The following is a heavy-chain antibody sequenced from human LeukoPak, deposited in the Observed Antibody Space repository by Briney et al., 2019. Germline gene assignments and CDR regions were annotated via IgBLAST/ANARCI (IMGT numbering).Heavy chain of an antibody. J-gene: IGHJ3*02. CDR2: IYPGDSDT. CDR3: ARQIADSSGYYYTGAFDI. Sequence: GESLKISCQGFGYNFATYWVAWVRQKPGKGLEWLGIIYPGDSDTRYSPSFQGQVTISADKSISTAYLQWSSLKASDTAMYYCARQIADSSGYYYTGAFDIWGQGTMVTVSS. D-gene: IGHD3-22*01. CDR1: GYNFATYW. V-gene: IGHV5-51*01.